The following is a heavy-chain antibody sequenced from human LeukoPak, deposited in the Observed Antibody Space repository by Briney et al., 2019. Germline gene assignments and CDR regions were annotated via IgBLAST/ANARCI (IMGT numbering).Heavy chain of an antibody. D-gene: IGHD2-2*01. J-gene: IGHJ4*02. CDR1: GGTFSSYA. CDR2: IIPIFSTA. V-gene: IGHV1-69*05. Sequence: ASVKVSCKASGGTFSSYAISWVRQAPGQGLEWMGGIIPIFSTANYAQKFQGRVTITTDESTSTAYMELSSLRSEDTAVYYCARGLGYCSSTSCSPKAYFDYWGQGTLVTVSS. CDR3: ARGLGYCSSTSCSPKAYFDY.